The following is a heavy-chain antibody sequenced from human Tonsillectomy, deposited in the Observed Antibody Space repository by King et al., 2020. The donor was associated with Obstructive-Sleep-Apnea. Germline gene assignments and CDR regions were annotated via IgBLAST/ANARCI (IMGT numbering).Heavy chain of an antibody. CDR2: IDWDDDE. CDR1: GFSLSTSGMC. CDR3: ARINGGVLNGFDF. V-gene: IGHV2-70*11. Sequence: TLKESGPALVKPTQTLTLTCTFSGFSLSTSGMCVNWIRQPPGKALEWLARIDWDDDEYYSTSLRSRLTISKDTSKNQVVLTMTNMEPVDTGTYYCARINGGVLNGFDFWCQGTLVTVSS. J-gene: IGHJ4*02. D-gene: IGHD4/OR15-4a*01.